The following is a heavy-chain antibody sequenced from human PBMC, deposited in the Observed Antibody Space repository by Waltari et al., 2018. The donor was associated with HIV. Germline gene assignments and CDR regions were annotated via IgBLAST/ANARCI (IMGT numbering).Heavy chain of an antibody. V-gene: IGHV3-23*04. CDR3: AKTASVRGCCDAFDI. CDR2: ISGKGGRQ. D-gene: IGHD6-19*01. Sequence: EVQLVESGGGLVQPGGSLRLSCAASGFTFSSYAMSWVRQAPGKGLEWVSAISGKGGRQYYPDSGKGRFTISRDNSKNTLYLQMNSLRAEDTAVYYCAKTASVRGCCDAFDIWGQGTMVTVSS. CDR1: GFTFSSYA. J-gene: IGHJ3*02.